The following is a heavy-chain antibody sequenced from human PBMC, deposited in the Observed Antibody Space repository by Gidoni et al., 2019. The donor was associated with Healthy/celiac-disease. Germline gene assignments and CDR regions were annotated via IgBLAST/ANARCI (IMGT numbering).Heavy chain of an antibody. CDR3: ARIRRESIAARRLDP. CDR2: IFSNDEK. D-gene: IGHD6-6*01. V-gene: IGHV2-26*01. Sequence: QVTLKESGPVLVKPTETLTLTCTVSGFSLSNARMGVSWIRQPPGKALEWLAHIFSNDEKSYRTSLKSRLTISKDTSKSQVVLTMTNMDPVDTATYYCARIRRESIAARRLDPWGQGTLVTVSS. CDR1: GFSLSNARMG. J-gene: IGHJ5*02.